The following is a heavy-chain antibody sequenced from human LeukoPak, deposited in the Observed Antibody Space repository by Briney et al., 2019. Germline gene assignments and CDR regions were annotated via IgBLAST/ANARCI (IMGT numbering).Heavy chain of an antibody. V-gene: IGHV4-59*12. CDR1: GGSISSYY. CDR2: IYYSGST. CDR3: AREARYGSGSY. J-gene: IGHJ4*02. Sequence: PSETLSLTCTVSGGSISSYYWSWIRQPPGKGLEWLGYIYYSGSTNYNPSLKSRVTISVDTSKNQFSLKLSSVTAADTAVYYCAREARYGSGSYWGQGTLVTVSS. D-gene: IGHD3-10*01.